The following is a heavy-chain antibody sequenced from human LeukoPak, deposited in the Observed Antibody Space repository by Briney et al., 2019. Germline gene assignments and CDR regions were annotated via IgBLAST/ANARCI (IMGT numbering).Heavy chain of an antibody. J-gene: IGHJ4*02. CDR2: ISSSSSYI. V-gene: IGHV3-21*01. CDR1: GFTFSSYS. Sequence: PGGSLRLSCAASGFTFSSYSMNWVRQAPGKGLEWVSSISSSSSYIYYADSVQGRFTISRDNAKNSLYLQMNSLRAEDTAVYYCARDLTYYDILTGYYTSHYFDYWGQGTLVTVSS. D-gene: IGHD3-9*01. CDR3: ARDLTYYDILTGYYTSHYFDY.